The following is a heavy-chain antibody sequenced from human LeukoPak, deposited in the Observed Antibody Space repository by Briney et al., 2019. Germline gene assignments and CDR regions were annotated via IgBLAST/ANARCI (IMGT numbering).Heavy chain of an antibody. CDR3: ARAPKNDAYDI. V-gene: IGHV1-2*02. Sequence: ASVKVSCKASGYTFTGYYIHWVRQAPGQELEWVGWINPNSGDTHSAQNFQGRVTMTRDTSISTASMDLSRLRSDDTAVYYCARAPKNDAYDIWGRGTMVTVSS. CDR2: INPNSGDT. CDR1: GYTFTGYY. J-gene: IGHJ3*02.